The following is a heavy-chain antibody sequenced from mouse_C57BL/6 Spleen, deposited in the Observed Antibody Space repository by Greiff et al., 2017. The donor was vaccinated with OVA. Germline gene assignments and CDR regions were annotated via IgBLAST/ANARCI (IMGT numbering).Heavy chain of an antibody. D-gene: IGHD2-10*01. J-gene: IGHJ4*01. V-gene: IGHV1-74*01. CDR3: ASYYGYAMDY. Sequence: QVQLQQPGAELVQPGASVTVSCKASGYTFTSYWMHWVKQRPGQGLEWIGTIHPSDRDTTYNQKFKGKSTLTVDKSSSTAYMQLSSLTSEDSAVYYCASYYGYAMDYWGQGTSVTVSA. CDR1: GYTFTSYW. CDR2: IHPSDRDT.